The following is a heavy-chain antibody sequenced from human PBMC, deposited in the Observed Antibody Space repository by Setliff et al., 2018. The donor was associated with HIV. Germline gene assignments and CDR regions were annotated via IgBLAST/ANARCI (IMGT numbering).Heavy chain of an antibody. CDR2: ISSSSSYI. Sequence: GGSLRLSCVVSGFTFSSYSMNWVRQAPGKGLEWVSSISSSSSYIYYADSVKGRFTISRDNAKNSLYLQMNSLRAEDTAVYYCARGYCSSTTCLYYFDYWGQGTLVTVSS. V-gene: IGHV3-21*01. CDR1: GFTFSSYS. CDR3: ARGYCSSTTCLYYFDY. J-gene: IGHJ4*02. D-gene: IGHD2-2*01.